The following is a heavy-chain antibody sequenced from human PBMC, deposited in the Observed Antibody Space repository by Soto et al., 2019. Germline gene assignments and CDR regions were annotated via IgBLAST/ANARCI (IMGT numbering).Heavy chain of an antibody. CDR1: GGSISSSSYY. Sequence: SETLSLTCTVSGGSISSSSYYWGWIRQPPGKGLEWIGSIYYSGSTYYNPSLKSRVTISVDTSKNQFSLELSSVTAADTAVYYCARQRFLEWEDAFDIWGQGTMVTVSS. CDR2: IYYSGST. D-gene: IGHD3-3*01. V-gene: IGHV4-39*01. J-gene: IGHJ3*02. CDR3: ARQRFLEWEDAFDI.